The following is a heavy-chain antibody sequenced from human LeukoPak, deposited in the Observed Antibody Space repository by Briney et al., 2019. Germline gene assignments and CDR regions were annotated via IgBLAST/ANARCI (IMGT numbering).Heavy chain of an antibody. CDR1: GFTFSSYW. CDR2: IKQDGSEK. J-gene: IGHJ6*02. V-gene: IGHV3-7*01. Sequence: GGSLRLSCAASGFTFSSYWMSWVRQAPVKGLEWVANIKQDGSEKYYVDSVKGRFTISRDNAKNSLYLQMNSLRAEDTAVYYCARHGLTYYDFWSGYYPYYYYGMDVWGQGTTVTVSS. CDR3: ARHGLTYYDFWSGYYPYYYYGMDV. D-gene: IGHD3-3*01.